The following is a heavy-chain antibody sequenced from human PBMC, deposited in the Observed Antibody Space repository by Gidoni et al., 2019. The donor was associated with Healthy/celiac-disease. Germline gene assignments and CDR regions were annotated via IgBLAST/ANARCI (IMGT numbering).Heavy chain of an antibody. CDR3: ARTPKPHQYGSGSYLGGWFDP. Sequence: QVQLQQWGAGLLKPSETLSLTCAVYGGSFSGYYWSWIRQPPGKGLEWIGEINHSGSTNYNPSLKSRVTISVDTSKNQFSLKLSSVTAADTAVYYCARTPKPHQYGSGSYLGGWFDPWGQGTLVTVSS. CDR1: GGSFSGYY. CDR2: INHSGST. J-gene: IGHJ5*02. V-gene: IGHV4-34*01. D-gene: IGHD3-10*01.